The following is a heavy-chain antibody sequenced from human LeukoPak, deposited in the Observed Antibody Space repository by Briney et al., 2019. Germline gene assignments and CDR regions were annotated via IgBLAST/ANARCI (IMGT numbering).Heavy chain of an antibody. CDR1: GYGFTSYW. V-gene: IGHV5-51*01. J-gene: IGHJ4*02. Sequence: GESLKISCKGSGYGFTSYWIAWVRQMPGKGLEWMGIIYPGDSDTRYSPSRYSPFTIYSPSFQGQVTISADKSISTAYLQWSSLKASDTAMYYCARLPSGRTGYYSTYYFDYWGQGTLVTVSS. CDR3: ARLPSGRTGYYSTYYFDY. CDR2: IYPGDSDT. D-gene: IGHD3/OR15-3a*01.